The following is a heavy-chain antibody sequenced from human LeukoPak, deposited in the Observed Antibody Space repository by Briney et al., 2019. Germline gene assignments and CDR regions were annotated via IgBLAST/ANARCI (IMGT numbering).Heavy chain of an antibody. J-gene: IGHJ6*03. CDR1: GGSYSGYY. CDR2: IRYDGSNK. CDR3: AKNTPDQWPALRYYYYYMDV. D-gene: IGHD6-19*01. V-gene: IGHV3-30*02. Sequence: QPSETLSLTCAVYGGSYSGYYWSWIRQPPGKGLEWVAFIRYDGSNKYYADSVKGRFTISRDNSKNTLYLQMNSLRAEDTAVYYCAKNTPDQWPALRYYYYYMDVWGKGTTVTISS.